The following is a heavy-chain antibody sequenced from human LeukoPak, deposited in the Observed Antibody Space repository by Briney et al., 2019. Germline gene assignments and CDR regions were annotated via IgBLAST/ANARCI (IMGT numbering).Heavy chain of an antibody. CDR3: ARDGQNSGGDFDY. J-gene: IGHJ4*02. D-gene: IGHD2-21*01. CDR2: ISKSGSTI. CDR1: GFTFSDYY. Sequence: GGSLRLSCAASGFTFSDYYLSWIRQAPGKELEWVSYISKSGSTISYADSVKGRFTISRDSAKNSLYLQMNSLRAEDTAVYYCARDGQNSGGDFDYWGQGVLVTVSS. V-gene: IGHV3-11*04.